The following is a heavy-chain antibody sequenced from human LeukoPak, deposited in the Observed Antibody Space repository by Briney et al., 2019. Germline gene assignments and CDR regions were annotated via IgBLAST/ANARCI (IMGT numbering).Heavy chain of an antibody. J-gene: IGHJ5*02. CDR3: AREHDFWNWNNWFDP. CDR1: VLTLCNAW. Sequence: PGGPLSLSCVRSVLTLCNAWMRCIPHAPGEGLQCVANIKHEGSKNYYVDSVKGRFTISRDNDKNSLYLQMNSLGAEDTAVYYCAREHDFWNWNNWFDPWGQGTLVTVSS. V-gene: IGHV3-7*01. CDR2: IKHEGSKN. D-gene: IGHD3-3*01.